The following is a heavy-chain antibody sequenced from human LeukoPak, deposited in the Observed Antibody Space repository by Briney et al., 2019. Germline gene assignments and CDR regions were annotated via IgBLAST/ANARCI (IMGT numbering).Heavy chain of an antibody. CDR2: INSDGSST. V-gene: IGHV3-74*01. D-gene: IGHD6-13*01. J-gene: IGHJ4*02. CDR1: GFTFSSYW. CDR3: ASPYWGYSSSPSFV. Sequence: GGSLRLSCAASGFTFSSYWMHWVRQVPGKGLVWVSRINSDGSSTSYADSVKGRFTISRDNAMNTLYLQMNSLRAEDTAVYYCASPYWGYSSSPSFVWGQGTLVTVSS.